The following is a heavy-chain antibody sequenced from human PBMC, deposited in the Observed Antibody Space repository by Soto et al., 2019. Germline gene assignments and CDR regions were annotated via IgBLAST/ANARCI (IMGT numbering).Heavy chain of an antibody. J-gene: IGHJ5*02. D-gene: IGHD3-10*01. Sequence: VGSLRLSCAASGFAFSDYAMTWVRQAPGKGLEWVSTISTSGGDTYYADSVKGRFTISRDNSRNTLYLQMSRLRAEDTAVYYCASGSGNYPKYNWFDPWAQGTLVTVSS. V-gene: IGHV3-23*01. CDR1: GFAFSDYA. CDR3: ASGSGNYPKYNWFDP. CDR2: ISTSGGDT.